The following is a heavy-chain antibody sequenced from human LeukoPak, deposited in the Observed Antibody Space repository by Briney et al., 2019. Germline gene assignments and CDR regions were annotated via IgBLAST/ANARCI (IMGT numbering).Heavy chain of an antibody. J-gene: IGHJ6*03. CDR1: GGSISSYY. CDR2: IYYSGST. Sequence: SETLSLTCTVSGGSISSYYWCWIREPPGEGLEWIGYIYYSGSTNYNPSLKSRVTLSVDTSKNQFSLKLSSVTAADTAVYYCARGRSSMVRGYYYYYMDVWGKGTTVTISS. CDR3: ARGRSSMVRGYYYYYMDV. V-gene: IGHV4-59*01. D-gene: IGHD3-10*01.